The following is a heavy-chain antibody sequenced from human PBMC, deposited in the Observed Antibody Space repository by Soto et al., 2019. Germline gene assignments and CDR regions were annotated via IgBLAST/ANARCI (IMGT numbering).Heavy chain of an antibody. J-gene: IGHJ4*02. CDR2: ISGSGGST. D-gene: IGHD6-13*01. CDR3: AKATRGGAATLIRDY. Sequence: EVQLLESEGGLVQPGGSLRLSCAAAGFTFSIYAMSWVRQAPGKGLEWVSAISGSGGSTYYADSVKGRFTISRDNSKNTLYLQMNSLRADDTAVYYCAKATRGGAATLIRDYWGQGTLVTVSS. CDR1: GFTFSIYA. V-gene: IGHV3-23*01.